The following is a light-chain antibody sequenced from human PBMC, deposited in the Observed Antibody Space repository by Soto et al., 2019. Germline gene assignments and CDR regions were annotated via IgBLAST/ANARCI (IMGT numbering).Light chain of an antibody. CDR1: QSVSSSY. Sequence: IVLTQSPGTLSLSPGDTATLSCRASQSVSSSYLAWYQQKSGQAPRLLIYATSSRATGIPDRFSGSGSGTDFTLTMSRLEPEDFAVYYCHHFGSSQWTFGQGTKVELK. CDR2: ATS. CDR3: HHFGSSQWT. V-gene: IGKV3-20*01. J-gene: IGKJ1*01.